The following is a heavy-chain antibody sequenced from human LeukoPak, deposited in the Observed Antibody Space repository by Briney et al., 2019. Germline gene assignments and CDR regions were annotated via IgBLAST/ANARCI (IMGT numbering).Heavy chain of an antibody. CDR2: ISYDGSNK. V-gene: IGHV3-30-3*01. Sequence: GGSLRLSCAASGFTFSSYAMPWVRQAPGKGLEWVAVISYDGSNKYYADSVKGRFTISRDNSKNTLYLQMNSLRAEDTAVYYCARGYYDSSGYYPVDYWGQGTLVTVSS. J-gene: IGHJ4*02. D-gene: IGHD3-22*01. CDR3: ARGYYDSSGYYPVDY. CDR1: GFTFSSYA.